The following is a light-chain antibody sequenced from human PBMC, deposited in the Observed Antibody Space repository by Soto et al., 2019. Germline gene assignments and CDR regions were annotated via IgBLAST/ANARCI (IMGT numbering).Light chain of an antibody. V-gene: IGKV3-11*01. J-gene: IGKJ1*01. CDR3: QQRSEWPRT. CDR1: QSISSS. CDR2: DAS. Sequence: EMVLTQSPATLSLSPGERATLSRRASQSISSSLAWYQQKPGQTPRLLIYDASTRATGFPARFSGSGSGTDFTLTIGSLEPEDFAVYYCQQRSEWPRTFGQGTKVEIK.